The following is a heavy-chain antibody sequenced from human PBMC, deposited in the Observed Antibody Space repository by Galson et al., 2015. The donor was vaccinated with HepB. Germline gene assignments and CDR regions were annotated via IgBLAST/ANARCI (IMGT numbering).Heavy chain of an antibody. Sequence: SLRLSCAASGFTFSSYAMSWVRQAPGKGLEWVATVSGSGGDTNYADSAKGRFSISRDNSKNTVFLQMNSLRAEDTAVYYCAESQKGPYYYAMDVWGQGTTVTVSS. CDR2: VSGSGGDT. V-gene: IGHV3-23*01. CDR1: GFTFSSYA. CDR3: AESQKGPYYYAMDV. J-gene: IGHJ6*02.